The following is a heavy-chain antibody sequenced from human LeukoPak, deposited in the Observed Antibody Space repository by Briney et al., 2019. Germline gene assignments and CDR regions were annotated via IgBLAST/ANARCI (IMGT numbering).Heavy chain of an antibody. D-gene: IGHD3-10*01. J-gene: IGHJ3*02. Sequence: PSETLSLTCTVSGGSISSSSYYWGWIRQPPGKGLEWIGSIYYSGSTYYNPSLKSRVTISVDTSKNQFSLKLSSVTAADTAVYYCASGVLLWFGENDAFDIWGQGTMVTVSS. V-gene: IGHV4-39*01. CDR3: ASGVLLWFGENDAFDI. CDR2: IYYSGST. CDR1: GGSISSSSYY.